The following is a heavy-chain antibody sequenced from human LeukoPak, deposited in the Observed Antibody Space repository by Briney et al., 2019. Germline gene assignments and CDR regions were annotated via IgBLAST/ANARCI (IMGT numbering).Heavy chain of an antibody. Sequence: PSETLSLTCTVSGGSISSYYWSWTRQPAGKGLEWIGRIYTSGSTNYNPSLKSRVTMSVDTSKNQFSLKLSSVTAADTAVYYCARAAAGTGTSYYFDYWGQGTLVTVSS. CDR1: GGSISSYY. D-gene: IGHD6-13*01. V-gene: IGHV4-4*07. CDR3: ARAAAGTGTSYYFDY. CDR2: IYTSGST. J-gene: IGHJ4*02.